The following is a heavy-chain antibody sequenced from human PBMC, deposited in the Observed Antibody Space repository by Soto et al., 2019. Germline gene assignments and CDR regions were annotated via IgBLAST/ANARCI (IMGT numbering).Heavy chain of an antibody. CDR3: ADSGSDHDAFDI. CDR2: ITPFNGNT. CDR1: GYTFTYRY. D-gene: IGHD5-12*01. V-gene: IGHV1-45*02. Sequence: ASVKVSCKASGYTFTYRYLHWVRQAPGQALEWMGWITPFNGNTNYAQRFQDRVTFARDRSMSTAYMELSSLRSEDTAMYYCADSGSDHDAFDIWGQGTMVTVSS. J-gene: IGHJ3*02.